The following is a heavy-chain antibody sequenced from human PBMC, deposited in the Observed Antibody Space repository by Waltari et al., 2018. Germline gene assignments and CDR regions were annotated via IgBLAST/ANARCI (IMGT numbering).Heavy chain of an antibody. CDR2: IYYSGST. CDR3: ARSSGRRNLFDP. V-gene: IGHV4-31*03. Sequence: QVQLQESGPGLVKPSQPLSLTCTVSGGSISSGGYYWSWIRQHPGKGLEWIGYIYYSGSTYYNPSLKSRVTISVDTSKNQFSLNLCSVTAADTAVYYCARSSGRRNLFDPWGQGTLVTVSS. J-gene: IGHJ5*02. CDR1: GGSISSGGYY. D-gene: IGHD2-8*02.